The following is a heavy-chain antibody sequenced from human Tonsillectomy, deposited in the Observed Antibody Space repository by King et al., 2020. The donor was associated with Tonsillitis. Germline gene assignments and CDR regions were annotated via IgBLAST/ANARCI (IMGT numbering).Heavy chain of an antibody. D-gene: IGHD6-25*01. Sequence: VQLVESGGGLVQPGRSLRLSCAASGFTFDDYAMHWVRQVPGKGLEWVAVIIWNGCSIDYADSVKGQFTISRDKAKNSLYLQMNSLRAEDTALYYCEKDRGIAAAGGFDYWGQGTLVTVSS. CDR3: EKDRGIAAAGGFDY. J-gene: IGHJ4*02. V-gene: IGHV3-9*01. CDR2: IIWNGCSI. CDR1: GFTFDDYA.